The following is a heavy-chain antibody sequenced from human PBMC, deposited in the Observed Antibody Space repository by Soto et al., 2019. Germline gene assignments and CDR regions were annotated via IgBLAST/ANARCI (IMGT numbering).Heavy chain of an antibody. CDR3: ARDEYSSGWSPIQG. J-gene: IGHJ4*02. D-gene: IGHD6-19*01. Sequence: SVKVSCKPSGYTFTSYDINWVRQATGQGLEWMGWMNPNSGNTGYAQKFQGRVTMTRDTSISTAYMELSSLRSEDTAVYYCARDEYSSGWSPIQGWGQGTLVTVSS. V-gene: IGHV1-8*01. CDR2: MNPNSGNT. CDR1: GYTFTSYD.